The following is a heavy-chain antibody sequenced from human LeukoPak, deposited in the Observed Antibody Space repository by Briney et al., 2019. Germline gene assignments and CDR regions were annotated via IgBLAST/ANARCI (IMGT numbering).Heavy chain of an antibody. J-gene: IGHJ4*02. D-gene: IGHD6-6*01. CDR1: GFTFSNYA. Sequence: GGSLRLSCAVSGFTFSNYAMSWVRQAPGKGLEWVSEISGSGGNTYYANSVKGRFTISRDNSKNILYLQMNSLRAEDTAVYYCAKGLSSSSLTPLGYWGQGTLVSVSS. V-gene: IGHV3-23*01. CDR2: ISGSGGNT. CDR3: AKGLSSSSLTPLGY.